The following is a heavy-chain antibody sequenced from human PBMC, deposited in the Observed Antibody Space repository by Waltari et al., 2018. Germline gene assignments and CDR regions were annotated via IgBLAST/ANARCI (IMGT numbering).Heavy chain of an antibody. J-gene: IGHJ4*02. D-gene: IGHD1-26*01. CDR1: GFSFSTYG. CDR2: ISYDGSNT. Sequence: QVQLVESGGGVVQPGRSLRLSCAASGFSFSTYGMHWVRQAPGKGLEWVSVISYDGSNTYYADSVKGRFTFSRDNSKSTVYLQMNSLRADDTAVYYWAKTSLIPHAYYVGGFDYWGQGTPVTVSS. CDR3: AKTSLIPHAYYVGGFDY. V-gene: IGHV3-30*18.